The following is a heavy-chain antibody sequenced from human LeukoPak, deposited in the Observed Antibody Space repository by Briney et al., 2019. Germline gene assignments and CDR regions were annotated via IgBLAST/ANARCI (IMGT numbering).Heavy chain of an antibody. CDR3: ARPRWDYDSSGHIDP. D-gene: IGHD3-22*01. V-gene: IGHV4-59*08. CDR2: IYYSGST. Sequence: SETLSLTCTVSGGSISSYYWSWIRQPPGKGLEWTGYIYYSGSTNYNPSLKSRVTISVDTSKNQFSLKLSSVTAADTAVYYCARPRWDYDSSGHIDPWGQGTLVTVSS. CDR1: GGSISSYY. J-gene: IGHJ5*02.